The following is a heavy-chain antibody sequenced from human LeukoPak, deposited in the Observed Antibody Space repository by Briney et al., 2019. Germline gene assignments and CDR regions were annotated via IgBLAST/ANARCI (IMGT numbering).Heavy chain of an antibody. D-gene: IGHD3-10*01. J-gene: IGHJ4*02. CDR1: GFPFSNAW. CDR3: ARGLYGSGSYYIDYFDY. CDR2: INHSGST. V-gene: IGHV4-34*01. Sequence: GSLRLSCAASGFPFSNAWMSWIRQPPGKGLEWIGEINHSGSTNYNPSLKSRVTISVDTSKNQFSLKLSSVTAADTAVYYCARGLYGSGSYYIDYFDYWGQGSLVTVSS.